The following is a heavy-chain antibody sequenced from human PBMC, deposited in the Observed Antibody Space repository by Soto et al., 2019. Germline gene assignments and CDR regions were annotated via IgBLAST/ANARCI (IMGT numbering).Heavy chain of an antibody. Sequence: PGGSLRLSCAASGFIFSGSAMHWVRQAPGKGLEWIGRIRSKAKNYATTYVASVKGRFSISRDDSKNTAYLQMNSLKTEDTAVYYCTRRADYTDATFDHWGQGTLVTVSS. CDR2: IRSKAKNYAT. J-gene: IGHJ4*02. D-gene: IGHD4-4*01. CDR3: TRRADYTDATFDH. V-gene: IGHV3-73*01. CDR1: GFIFSGSA.